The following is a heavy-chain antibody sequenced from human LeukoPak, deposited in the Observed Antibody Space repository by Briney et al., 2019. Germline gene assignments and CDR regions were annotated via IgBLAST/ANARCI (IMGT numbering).Heavy chain of an antibody. J-gene: IGHJ4*02. V-gene: IGHV3-53*01. D-gene: IGHD6-19*01. CDR1: GFTVSSNY. CDR2: IYSGGST. CDR3: ARDGDEWLDY. Sequence: GGSLRLSCAASGFTVSSNYMGWVRQAPGEGLEWVSVIYSGGSTYYADSVKGRFTISRDNSKNTLYLQMNSLRAEDTAVYYCARDGDEWLDYWGQGTLVTVSS.